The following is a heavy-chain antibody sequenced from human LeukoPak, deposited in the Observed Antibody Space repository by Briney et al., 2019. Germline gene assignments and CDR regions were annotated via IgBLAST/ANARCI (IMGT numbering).Heavy chain of an antibody. CDR1: GFTFSSYE. V-gene: IGHV3-48*03. CDR2: ISSSGSTI. Sequence: PGGSLRLSCAASGFTFSSYEMNWVRQAPGKGLEWVSYISSSGSTIYYADSVKGRFTISRDNAKNSLYLQMNSLRAEDTAVYYCARPYYYDSSGYFGWGQGTLVTVSS. CDR3: ARPYYYDSSGYFG. J-gene: IGHJ4*02. D-gene: IGHD3-22*01.